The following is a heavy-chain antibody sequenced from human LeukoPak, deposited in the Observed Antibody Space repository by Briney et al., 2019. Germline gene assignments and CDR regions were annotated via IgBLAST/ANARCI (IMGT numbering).Heavy chain of an antibody. V-gene: IGHV3-30*18. Sequence: PGGSLRLSCAASGFIFSNYGMHWVRQAPGKGLEWVAVVSYDGSNKYYADSVKGRFTISRDNSKNTLSLQMSSLRAEDTAVYYCAKAETMTQRGYFDYWGQGTLVTVSS. CDR2: VSYDGSNK. CDR1: GFIFSNYG. CDR3: AKAETMTQRGYFDY. J-gene: IGHJ4*02. D-gene: IGHD1-1*01.